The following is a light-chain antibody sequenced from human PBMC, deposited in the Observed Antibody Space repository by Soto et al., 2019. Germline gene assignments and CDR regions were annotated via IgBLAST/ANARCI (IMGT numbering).Light chain of an antibody. CDR1: QSISSTY. J-gene: IGKJ4*01. CDR3: QHYDNSFLT. V-gene: IGKV3-20*01. Sequence: EVVLTQSPATLSVSPGDRATLSCRASQSISSTYLAWYQQKPGQAPRLLIFGASTRATGIPDKFSGSGSGTDFSPTISRLEPEDFAVYYCQHYDNSFLTFGGGTKVDI. CDR2: GAS.